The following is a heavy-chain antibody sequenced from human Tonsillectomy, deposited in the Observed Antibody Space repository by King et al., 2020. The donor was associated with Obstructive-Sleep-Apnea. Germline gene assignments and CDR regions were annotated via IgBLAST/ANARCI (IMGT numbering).Heavy chain of an antibody. V-gene: IGHV3-9*01. CDR1: GFTFDDYA. CDR3: AKGLTLYDILTGYPPEDYYFDY. J-gene: IGHJ4*02. D-gene: IGHD3-9*01. CDR2: ISWNSGSI. Sequence: VQLVESGGGLVQPGRSLRLSCAASGFTFDDYAMHWVRQAPGKGLEWVSGISWNSGSIGYADSVKGRFTISRDNAKNSLYLQMNSLRAEDTALYYCAKGLTLYDILTGYPPEDYYFDYWGQGTLVTVSS.